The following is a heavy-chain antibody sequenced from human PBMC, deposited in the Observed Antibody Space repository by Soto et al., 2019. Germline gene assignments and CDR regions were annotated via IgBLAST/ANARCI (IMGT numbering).Heavy chain of an antibody. CDR1: GFTFSSYA. CDR2: ISGSGGST. J-gene: IGHJ4*02. V-gene: IGHV3-23*01. CDR3: AKAETLAMVRGFRTKYFDY. D-gene: IGHD3-10*01. Sequence: GGSLRLSCAASGFTFSSYAMSWVRQAPGKGLEWVSAISGSGGSTYYADSVKGRFTISRDNSKNTLYLQMNSLRAEDTAVYYCAKAETLAMVRGFRTKYFDYWGQGTLVTVSS.